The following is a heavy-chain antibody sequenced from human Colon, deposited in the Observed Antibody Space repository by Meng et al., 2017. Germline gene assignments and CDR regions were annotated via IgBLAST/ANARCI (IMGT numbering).Heavy chain of an antibody. CDR2: ISADTGNT. CDR1: CYIFYTYG. V-gene: IGHV1-18*01. CDR3: ARGVVAPGNNWFDS. Sequence: QGQLVLAGAEGKKPGASVKVYCSASCYIFYTYGIHWVRPDPGQGLEWMVWISADTGNTNSAQKFQGRVTLTTDTSTNRAYMELRSLRSDDTAVYYCARGVVAPGNNWFDSWGQGTLVTVSS. D-gene: IGHD3-10*01. J-gene: IGHJ5*01.